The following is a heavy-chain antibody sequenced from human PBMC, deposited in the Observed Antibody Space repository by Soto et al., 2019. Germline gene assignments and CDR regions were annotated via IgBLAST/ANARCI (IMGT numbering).Heavy chain of an antibody. V-gene: IGHV3-48*03. CDR3: ARDHPNRNYGTCFDY. CDR2: ISSGGINI. Sequence: LRLSCAASGFMFSIYEMNWVRQAPGKGLEWVSYISSGGINIHYADSVKGRFTISRDNAKNSLYLQMDNLRAEDTAVYYCARDHPNRNYGTCFDYWGQGTPVTVSS. J-gene: IGHJ4*02. CDR1: GFMFSIYE. D-gene: IGHD1-7*01.